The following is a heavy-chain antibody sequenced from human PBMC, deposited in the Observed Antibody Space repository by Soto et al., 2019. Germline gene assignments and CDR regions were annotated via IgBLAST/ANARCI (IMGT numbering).Heavy chain of an antibody. CDR3: ARGREDFHAGRGPRWMWLAP. Sequence: QVQLQESGPGLVKSSETLSLTCTVSGGSISSDFWSWIRQPPGKGLEWIGYISISGNTDYSPSLKSRVTISADTSRNQFSLKLRSVNTADTAVYFCARGREDFHAGRGPRWMWLAPWGQGTLVTVSS. J-gene: IGHJ5*02. CDR2: ISISGNT. V-gene: IGHV4-59*01. D-gene: IGHD2-15*01. CDR1: GGSISSDF.